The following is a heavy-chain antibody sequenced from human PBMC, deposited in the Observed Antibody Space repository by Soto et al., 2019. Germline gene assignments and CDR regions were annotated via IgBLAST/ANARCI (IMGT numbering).Heavy chain of an antibody. J-gene: IGHJ4*02. CDR3: AKNYYDSSGYYYRLEY. V-gene: IGHV3-23*01. CDR2: ISGSGNST. Sequence: GGSLRLSCAASGFTFSSYAMHWVRQAPGEGLEWVSAISGSGNSTYYADSVKGRFTISRDTSKNTLHLQMHSLRAEDTAIYYCAKNYYDSSGYYYRLEYWGQGTLVTVSS. CDR1: GFTFSSYA. D-gene: IGHD3-22*01.